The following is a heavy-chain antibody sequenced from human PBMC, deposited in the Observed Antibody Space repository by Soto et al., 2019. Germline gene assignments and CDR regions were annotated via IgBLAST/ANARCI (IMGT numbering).Heavy chain of an antibody. V-gene: IGHV1-18*01. CDR2: ISAYNGNT. D-gene: IGHD6-13*01. J-gene: IGHJ5*02. Sequence: ASVKVSCKASGYTFTSYGISWVRQAPGQGLEWMGWISAYNGNTNYAQKLQGRVTMTTDTSTSTAYMELRSLRSDDTAVYYCARGIMYSSSWYWFDPWGQGTLVTVSS. CDR1: GYTFTSYG. CDR3: ARGIMYSSSWYWFDP.